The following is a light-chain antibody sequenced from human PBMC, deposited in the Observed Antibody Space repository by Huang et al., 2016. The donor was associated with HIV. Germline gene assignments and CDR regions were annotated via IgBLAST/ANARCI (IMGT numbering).Light chain of an antibody. V-gene: IGKV1-39*01. Sequence: DIQMTQFPTSLSASVEDRVTITCRAGQAIDKYLNWYQQKSGRAPRLLIYGASKLQSVVPSRFSCRASGTHFSLTINSLQPDDSAIYYCQQSYRTPRTFGQGTNLEI. CDR2: GAS. CDR1: QAIDKY. J-gene: IGKJ2*01. CDR3: QQSYRTPRT.